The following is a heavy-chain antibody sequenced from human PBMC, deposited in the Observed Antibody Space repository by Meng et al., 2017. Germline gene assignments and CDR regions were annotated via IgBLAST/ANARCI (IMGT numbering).Heavy chain of an antibody. D-gene: IGHD4-23*01. V-gene: IGHV1-2*06. J-gene: IGHJ4*02. CDR3: AREIASRGNHAR. CDR1: GYLFTGYY. Sequence: QVQLVPSGAELKKPGASVKVSCKASGYLFTGYYIHWVRQAPGQGLEWMGQINPNSGVTNFAQRFQGRVTMTRDTSISTAYMELSRLTSDDTAVYYCAREIASRGNHARWGQGTLVTVSS. CDR2: INPNSGVT.